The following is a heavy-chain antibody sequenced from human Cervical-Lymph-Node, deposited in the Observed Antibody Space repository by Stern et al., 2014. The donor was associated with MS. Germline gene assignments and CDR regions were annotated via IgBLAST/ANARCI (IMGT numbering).Heavy chain of an antibody. CDR3: SRGSDWYPLDY. CDR1: GFAFSTYG. D-gene: IGHD6-19*01. V-gene: IGHV3-30*03. CDR2: ISFDGSKT. Sequence: VQLLESEGGVVQPGRSLRLSCSPSGFAFSTYGMHWVRPAQGKGLAWVAFISFDGSKTYYADSVKGRFSISRDNPKNTLYLQMKSLRGEDTAVYYCSRGSDWYPLDYWGQGTLVTVSS. J-gene: IGHJ4*02.